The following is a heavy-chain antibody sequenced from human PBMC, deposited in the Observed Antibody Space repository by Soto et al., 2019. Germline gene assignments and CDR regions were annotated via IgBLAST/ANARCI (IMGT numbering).Heavy chain of an antibody. CDR1: GPATTIHTFH. Sequence: PSETLALTCTVSGPATTIHTFHWAWVRQTPGKGLEWIGSIAYSGTTYYNPSLKSRVTMSVDASKNQFSLMLSSVTAADTAVYYCAFSMKDRPRDDFYIRGQRATVPVS. CDR3: AFSMKDRPRDDFYI. D-gene: IGHD2-21*01. J-gene: IGHJ6*02. CDR2: IAYSGTT. V-gene: IGHV4-39*01.